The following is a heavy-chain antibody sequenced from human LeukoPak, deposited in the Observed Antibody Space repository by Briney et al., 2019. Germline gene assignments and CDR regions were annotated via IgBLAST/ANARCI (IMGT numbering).Heavy chain of an antibody. CDR2: IYSGGST. J-gene: IGHJ4*02. Sequence: GGSLRLSCAASGFTVSSNYMGWVRQAPGKGLEWVSVIYSGGSTYYADSVKGRFTISRDNSKNTLYLQMNSLRAEDTAVYYCARTVGASYFDYWGQGTLVTVSS. CDR3: ARTVGASYFDY. CDR1: GFTVSSNY. V-gene: IGHV3-53*01. D-gene: IGHD1-26*01.